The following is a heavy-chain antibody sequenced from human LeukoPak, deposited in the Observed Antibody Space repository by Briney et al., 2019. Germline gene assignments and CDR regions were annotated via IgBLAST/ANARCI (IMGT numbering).Heavy chain of an antibody. CDR3: AKDQYYYDSSGSFDY. Sequence: PGGSLRLSCAASGFTFSSYSMNWVRQAPGKGLEWVSSISSSSSYIYYADSVKGRFTISRDNAKNSLYLQMNSLRAEDTAVYYCAKDQYYYDSSGSFDYWGQGTLVTVSS. V-gene: IGHV3-21*01. J-gene: IGHJ4*02. CDR1: GFTFSSYS. CDR2: ISSSSSYI. D-gene: IGHD3-22*01.